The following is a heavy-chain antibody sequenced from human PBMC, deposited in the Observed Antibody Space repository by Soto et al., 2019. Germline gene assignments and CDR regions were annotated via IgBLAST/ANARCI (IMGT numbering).Heavy chain of an antibody. CDR2: IYYSGST. D-gene: IGHD3-10*01. J-gene: IGHJ4*02. V-gene: IGHV4-59*08. CDR1: GGSISSYY. CDR3: ARHGITMVRGVIIGRSYYYYFDY. Sequence: SEALCLTCTVSGGSISSYYWSWSRQPPGKGLEWIGYIYYSGSTNYNPSLKSRVTISVDTSKNQFSLKLSSVTAADTAVYYCARHGITMVRGVIIGRSYYYYFDYWGQGTLVTVS.